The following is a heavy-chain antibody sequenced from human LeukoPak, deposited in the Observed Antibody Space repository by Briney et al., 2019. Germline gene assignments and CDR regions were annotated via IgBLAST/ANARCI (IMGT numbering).Heavy chain of an antibody. D-gene: IGHD3-22*01. CDR3: AKDRSYDSSGYPDY. V-gene: IGHV3-30*18. Sequence: PGGSLRLSCAASGFTFSSYGMHWVRQAPGKGLEWVAVISYDGSNKYYADSVKGRFTISRDNSKNTLYLQMNSLRAEDTAVYHCAKDRSYDSSGYPDYWGQGTLVTVSS. CDR2: ISYDGSNK. J-gene: IGHJ4*02. CDR1: GFTFSSYG.